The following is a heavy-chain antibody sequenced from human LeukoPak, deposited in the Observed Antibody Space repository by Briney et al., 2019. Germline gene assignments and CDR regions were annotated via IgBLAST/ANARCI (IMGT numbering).Heavy chain of an antibody. CDR2: IINSGST. CDR3: APRPGSIAARWYNWFDP. CDR1: GGSFSGNY. D-gene: IGHD6-6*01. V-gene: IGHV4-34*12. J-gene: IGHJ5*02. Sequence: PSETLSLTCAVYGGSFSGNYWSWIRQPPGTGLGWDGEIINSGSTNYNPTLKSRVPLSVDPSKNQFSLKRSSVPAADTAVYYCAPRPGSIAARWYNWFDPWGQGTLVTVSS.